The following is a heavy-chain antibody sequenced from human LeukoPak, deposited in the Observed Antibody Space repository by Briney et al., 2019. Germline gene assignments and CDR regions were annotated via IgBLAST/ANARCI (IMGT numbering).Heavy chain of an antibody. Sequence: GRSLRLSCAASGFTFSSYGMHWVRQAPGKGLEWVAVISYDGSNKYYADSVKGRFTISRDNSKNTLYLQMNSLRAEDTAVYYCAKDRGSGYYRQPDYWGQGTLVTVSS. CDR1: GFTFSSYG. CDR3: AKDRGSGYYRQPDY. CDR2: ISYDGSNK. V-gene: IGHV3-30*18. D-gene: IGHD3-3*01. J-gene: IGHJ4*02.